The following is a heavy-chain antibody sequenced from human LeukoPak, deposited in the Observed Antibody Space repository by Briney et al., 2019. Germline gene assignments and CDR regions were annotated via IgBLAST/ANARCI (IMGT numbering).Heavy chain of an antibody. J-gene: IGHJ4*02. Sequence: AETLSLTCTVSGGSISSYYWSWIRQPPGKGLEWIGYIYYSGSTNYNPSLKSRVTISVDTSKNQFSLKLSSVTAADTAVYYCAGVRGAFDYWGQGTLVTVSS. V-gene: IGHV4-59*08. CDR2: IYYSGST. D-gene: IGHD3-10*01. CDR3: AGVRGAFDY. CDR1: GGSISSYY.